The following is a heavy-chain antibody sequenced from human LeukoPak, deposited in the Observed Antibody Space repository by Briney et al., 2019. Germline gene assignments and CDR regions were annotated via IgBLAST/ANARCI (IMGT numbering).Heavy chain of an antibody. CDR1: GFTSSSYA. J-gene: IGHJ4*02. V-gene: IGHV3-23*01. Sequence: WGVRRLSCAASGFTSSSYALNWVRQAPGKGLEWVATVSGSGDRMYHADSVKGRFTISRDNSKNTIYLQMNSLRAEDTALYYCAKAAAAPGFDFWGQGTLVTVSS. D-gene: IGHD6-13*01. CDR2: VSGSGDRM. CDR3: AKAAAAPGFDF.